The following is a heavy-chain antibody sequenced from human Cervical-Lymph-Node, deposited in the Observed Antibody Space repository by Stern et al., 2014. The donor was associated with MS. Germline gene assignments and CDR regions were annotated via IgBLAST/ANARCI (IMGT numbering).Heavy chain of an antibody. CDR3: ARDTSSPERSDW. D-gene: IGHD1-1*01. CDR2: ITNVGST. J-gene: IGHJ4*02. CDR1: GFTVSRDY. V-gene: IGHV3-53*01. Sequence: EVQLGESGGGVIQPGGSLRLSCTASGFTVSRDYMTWVRQAPGKGLEWVSLITNVGSTFFTGSVKGRFTISRDDSKNTVYLHMTSLRAEDTAMYYCARDTSSPERSDWWGQGTLVTVSS.